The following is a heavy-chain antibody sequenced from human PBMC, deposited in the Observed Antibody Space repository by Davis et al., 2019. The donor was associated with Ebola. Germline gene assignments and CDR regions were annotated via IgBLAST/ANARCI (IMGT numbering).Heavy chain of an antibody. V-gene: IGHV1-2*04. J-gene: IGHJ3*02. CDR3: ARDTLLVGASFIAFDI. Sequence: ASVKVSCKASGGTFSSYAISWVRQAPGQGLEWMGWINPNSGDTNYAEKFQAWVTMTGDTSISTAYMELSRLRSDDTAVYYCARDTLLVGASFIAFDIWGQGTMVTVSS. CDR2: INPNSGDT. CDR1: GGTFSSYA. D-gene: IGHD1-26*01.